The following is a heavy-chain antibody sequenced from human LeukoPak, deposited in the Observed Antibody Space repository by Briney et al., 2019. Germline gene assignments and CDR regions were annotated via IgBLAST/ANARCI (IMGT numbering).Heavy chain of an antibody. Sequence: ASVKVSCKASGYTFTSYYMHWVRQAPGQGLKWMGIINPSGGSTSYAQKFQGRVTMTRDTSTSTVYMELSSLRSEDTAVYYCARDCITMVRGVRGWFDPWGQGTLVTVSS. CDR3: ARDCITMVRGVRGWFDP. CDR1: GYTFTSYY. V-gene: IGHV1-46*01. CDR2: INPSGGST. J-gene: IGHJ5*02. D-gene: IGHD3-10*01.